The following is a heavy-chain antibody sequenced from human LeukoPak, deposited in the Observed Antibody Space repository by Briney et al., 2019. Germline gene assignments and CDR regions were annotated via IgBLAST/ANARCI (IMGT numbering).Heavy chain of an antibody. V-gene: IGHV1-18*01. D-gene: IGHD4-23*01. Sequence: ASVKVSCKASDYTFTSYGISWVRQAPGQGLEWMGWISTYNGNTNFAQKLQGRVAMTTETSTSTAYMELRNLRSDDTAAYYCAREVGIAVSSFTVDYYYYGMDVWGQGTTVTVSS. J-gene: IGHJ6*02. CDR1: DYTFTSYG. CDR2: ISTYNGNT. CDR3: AREVGIAVSSFTVDYYYYGMDV.